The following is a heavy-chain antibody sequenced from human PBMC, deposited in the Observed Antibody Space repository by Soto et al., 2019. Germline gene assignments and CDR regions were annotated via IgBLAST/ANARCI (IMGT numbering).Heavy chain of an antibody. V-gene: IGHV3-48*02. J-gene: IGHJ4*02. Sequence: GGSLRLSCAASGFTFSSYSLDWVRQAPGKGLEWVSYITSSGTTVYYADSVRGRFTISRDNAKNSLYLQMNSLRDDDTAVYYCARGSSNWAYYFDFWGQGTLVTVSS. CDR1: GFTFSSYS. CDR3: ARGSSNWAYYFDF. CDR2: ITSSGTTV. D-gene: IGHD6-13*01.